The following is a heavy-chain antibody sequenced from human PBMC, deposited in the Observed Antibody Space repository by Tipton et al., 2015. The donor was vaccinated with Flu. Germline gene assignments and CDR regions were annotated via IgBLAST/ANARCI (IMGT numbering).Heavy chain of an antibody. CDR2: IRNDGSSE. D-gene: IGHD1-20*01. J-gene: IGHJ4*02. CDR1: GFAFSNFA. CDR3: AKGGIGVTGDAF. V-gene: IGHV3-30*02. Sequence: QLVQSGGGVVQPGRSLRLSCAASGFAFSNFAMHWGRQGPGMGLEWVAFIRNDGSSETYADSVKGRFTISRDNSKNTLSVGMNNLGTEDTAVYYCAKGGIGVTGDAFWCQGTRLTVSS.